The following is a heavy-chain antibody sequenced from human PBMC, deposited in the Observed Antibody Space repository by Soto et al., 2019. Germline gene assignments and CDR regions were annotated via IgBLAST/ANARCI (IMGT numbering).Heavy chain of an antibody. CDR1: GGTFSSYA. J-gene: IGHJ6*02. CDR2: IIPIFGTA. D-gene: IGHD2-2*02. V-gene: IGHV1-69*06. CDR3: ARDDCSSTSCYTYSSSSSGMDV. Sequence: QVQLVQSGAEVKKPGSSVNVSCNASGGTFSSYAISWVRQAPGHGLEWMGGIIPIFGTANYAQKFQGRVTITADKSTSKDYMQLSSLRSEDTDVYYCARDDCSSTSCYTYSSSSSGMDVWGQGTTVTVSS.